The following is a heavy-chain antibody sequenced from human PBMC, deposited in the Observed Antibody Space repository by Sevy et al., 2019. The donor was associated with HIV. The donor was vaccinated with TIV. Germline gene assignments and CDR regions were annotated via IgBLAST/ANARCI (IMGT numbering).Heavy chain of an antibody. V-gene: IGHV3-23*01. CDR1: GFTFSKYS. CDR3: AREGCTKPHDY. CDR2: FSFGCGKI. D-gene: IGHD2-8*01. J-gene: IGHJ4*02. Sequence: GGSLRLSCAASGFTFSKYSMSWIRQPPGKGLEWVSTFSFGCGKINYADSVKGRFTISRDDSRNTFYLQMNNLRAEDTAIYYCAREGCTKPHDYWGQGTVVTVSS.